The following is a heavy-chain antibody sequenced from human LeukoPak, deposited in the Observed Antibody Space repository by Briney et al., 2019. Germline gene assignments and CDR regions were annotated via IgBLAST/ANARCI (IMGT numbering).Heavy chain of an antibody. CDR3: TRYQPVALDAFDI. V-gene: IGHV3-21*01. Sequence: PGGSLRLSCAASGFTFSTYSMSWVRQAPGKGLEWVSSISDSSYWIYYADSVEGRFIISRDNAKNSLYLQMNSLRAEDTAVYYCTRYQPVALDAFDIWGQGTMVTVSS. CDR1: GFTFSTYS. D-gene: IGHD2-21*01. J-gene: IGHJ3*02. CDR2: ISDSSYWI.